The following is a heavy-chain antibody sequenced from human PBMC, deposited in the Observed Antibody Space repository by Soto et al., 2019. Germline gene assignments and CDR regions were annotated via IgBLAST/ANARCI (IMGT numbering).Heavy chain of an antibody. J-gene: IGHJ4*02. CDR2: ISAYNGNT. CDR1: GYTFTSYG. V-gene: IGHV1-18*01. D-gene: IGHD3-9*01. Sequence: QVQLVQSGAEVKKPGASVKVSCKASGYTFTSYGISWVRQAPGQGLEWMGWISAYNGNTNYAQKLQGRVNMTTDTSTSTAYMELRSLRSDDTAVYYCARTYYDILTGYYTLDYWGQGTLVTVSS. CDR3: ARTYYDILTGYYTLDY.